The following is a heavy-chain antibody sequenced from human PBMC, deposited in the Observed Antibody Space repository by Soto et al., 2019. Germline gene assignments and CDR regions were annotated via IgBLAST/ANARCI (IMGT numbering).Heavy chain of an antibody. CDR2: IYPGDSDS. CDR3: ARPRSGSYRLDYFGMDV. CDR1: RYSFTNYW. J-gene: IGHJ6*02. Sequence: GESLKISCKGSRYSFTNYWIAWVRQMPGKGLEWMGIIYPGDSDSRYSPSFQGQVTISADKSISTAYLQWSSLKASDTAIYYCARPRSGSYRLDYFGMDVWGQGTTVTVS. V-gene: IGHV5-51*01. D-gene: IGHD3-10*01.